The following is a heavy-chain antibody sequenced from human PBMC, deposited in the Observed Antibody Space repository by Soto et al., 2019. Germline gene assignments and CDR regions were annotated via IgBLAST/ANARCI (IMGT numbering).Heavy chain of an antibody. V-gene: IGHV4-34*01. CDR3: ASHSSSSKSFDY. CDR2: INHSGST. J-gene: IGHJ4*02. D-gene: IGHD6-6*01. Sequence: SDALSLTCAVYVGSFSGYYWSWIRQPPGKGLEWIGEINHSGSTNYNPSVKSRVTISVDTSKSQFSLKLSSVTAADTAVYYCASHSSSSKSFDYWGQGTLVTVSS. CDR1: VGSFSGYY.